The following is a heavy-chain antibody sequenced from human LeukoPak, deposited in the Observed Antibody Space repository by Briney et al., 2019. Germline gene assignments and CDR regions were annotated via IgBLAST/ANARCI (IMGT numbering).Heavy chain of an antibody. CDR3: AKDGGGPSDI. CDR1: GYSFNSQG. Sequence: ASVKVSCKASGYSFNSQGMNWVRQAPGQGLEWMGWINPNTGGTNYAQKFQGRVTMTRDTSISTAYMELSRLRSDDTALYYCAKDGGGPSDIWGQGTMVTVSS. V-gene: IGHV1-2*02. CDR2: INPNTGGT. J-gene: IGHJ3*02.